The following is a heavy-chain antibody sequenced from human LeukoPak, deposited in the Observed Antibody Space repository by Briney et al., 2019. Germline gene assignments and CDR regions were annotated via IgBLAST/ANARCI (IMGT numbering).Heavy chain of an antibody. Sequence: GGYLRLYCAASGFTFYNHAMHWVRQAPGKGLEWVSGINWNSGSIAYADSVKGRFTMSRANAKNSLYLQMKRPRAEDTALYYCAKPARRGYSPDAFDIWGQGTMVTV. V-gene: IGHV3-9*01. D-gene: IGHD5-24*01. J-gene: IGHJ3*02. CDR1: GFTFYNHA. CDR2: INWNSGSI. CDR3: AKPARRGYSPDAFDI.